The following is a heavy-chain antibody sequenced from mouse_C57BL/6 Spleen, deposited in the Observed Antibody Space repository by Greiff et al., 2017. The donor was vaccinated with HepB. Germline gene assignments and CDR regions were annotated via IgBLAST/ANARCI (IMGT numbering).Heavy chain of an antibody. J-gene: IGHJ4*01. V-gene: IGHV3-6*01. D-gene: IGHD2-1*01. Sequence: EVKLLESGPGLVKPSQSLSLTCSVTGYSITSGNYWNWIRQFPGNKLEWMGYISYDGSNNYNPSLKNRISITRDTSKNQFFLKLNSVTTEDTATYYCASFLLYYGNSYYAMDYWGQGTSVTVSS. CDR1: GYSITSGNY. CDR2: ISYDGSN. CDR3: ASFLLYYGNSYYAMDY.